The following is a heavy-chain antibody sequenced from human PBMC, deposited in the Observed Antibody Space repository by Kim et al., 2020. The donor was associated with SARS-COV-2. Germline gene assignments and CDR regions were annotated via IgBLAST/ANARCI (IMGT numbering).Heavy chain of an antibody. J-gene: IGHJ4*02. CDR3: ERKPAVAGPFDY. Sequence: YHHPDLKGRVTRSVDTSKNQFSLKLSSVTAVDTAGYYCERKPAVAGPFDYWGQGTLVTVSS. D-gene: IGHD6-19*01. V-gene: IGHV4-28*01.